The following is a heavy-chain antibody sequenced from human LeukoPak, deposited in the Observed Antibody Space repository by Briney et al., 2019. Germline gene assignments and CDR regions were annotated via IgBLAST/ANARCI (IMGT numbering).Heavy chain of an antibody. Sequence: SETLSLTCIVSGGSISSSSYYWGWIRQPPGKGLEWIGTIYYSGNTYYNPSLKSRVTISVDTSKTQFSLKLSSVTAADTAVYYCARETSSGYLFKPPSFFNYWARETVVTVSS. D-gene: IGHD3-22*01. CDR3: ARETSSGYLFKPPSFFNY. V-gene: IGHV4-39*01. CDR2: IYYSGNT. CDR1: GGSISSSSYY. J-gene: IGHJ4*02.